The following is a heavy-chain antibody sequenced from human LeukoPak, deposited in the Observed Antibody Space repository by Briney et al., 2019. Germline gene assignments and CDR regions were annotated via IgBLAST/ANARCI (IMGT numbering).Heavy chain of an antibody. J-gene: IGHJ6*02. D-gene: IGHD3-9*01. CDR3: ARRDILTGYGLYYYYGMDV. CDR2: IIPILGIA. Sequence: SVKVSCKASGGTFSSYAISWVRQAPGQGLEWMGRIIPILGIANYAQKFQGRVTITADKSTSTAYMELSSLRSEDTAVYYCARRDILTGYGLYYYYGMDVWGQGTTVTVSS. CDR1: GGTFSSYA. V-gene: IGHV1-69*04.